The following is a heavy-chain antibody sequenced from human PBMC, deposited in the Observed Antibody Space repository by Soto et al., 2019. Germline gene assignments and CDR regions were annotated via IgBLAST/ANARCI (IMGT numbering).Heavy chain of an antibody. Sequence: SETLSLTCAVYGGSFSGYYWSWIRQPPGKGLEWIGYISSSGNTNYNPSLKSRVSISVDTSKNQFSLNLTSVTAADTAVYYCARAPMVLTRSYFDSWGQGTPVTVSS. V-gene: IGHV4-59*01. CDR3: ARAPMVLTRSYFDS. CDR1: GGSFSGYY. CDR2: ISSSGNT. J-gene: IGHJ4*02. D-gene: IGHD3-22*01.